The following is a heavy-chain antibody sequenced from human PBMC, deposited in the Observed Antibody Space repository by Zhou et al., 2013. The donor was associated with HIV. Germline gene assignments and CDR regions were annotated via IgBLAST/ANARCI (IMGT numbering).Heavy chain of an antibody. J-gene: IGHJ3*02. V-gene: IGHV1-2*02. Sequence: QVQLVQSGAEVKKPGASVKVSCKASGYTFTGYYMHWVRQAPGQGLEWMGWINPNSGGTNYAQKFQGRVTMTRDTSISTAYMELSRLRSDDTAVYYCASLDPYSGYAKEEAFDIWGQGTMVTGLF. CDR2: INPNSGGT. CDR1: GYTFTGYY. D-gene: IGHD5-12*01. CDR3: ASLDPYSGYAKEEAFDI.